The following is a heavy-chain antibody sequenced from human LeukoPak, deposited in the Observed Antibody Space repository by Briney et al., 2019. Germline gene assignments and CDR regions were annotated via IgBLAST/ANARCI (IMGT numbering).Heavy chain of an antibody. Sequence: GGSLRLSCAASGFTFSSYGMHWVRQAPGKGLEGVTFIGNDGSNKYYADSVKGRFTISRDNSKNTLYLQMNSLRVEDTAVYYCAKDSGVGMATTFSILDIWGQGTMVTVSS. CDR3: AKDSGVGMATTFSILDI. CDR1: GFTFSSYG. D-gene: IGHD5-24*01. V-gene: IGHV3-30*02. J-gene: IGHJ3*02. CDR2: IGNDGSNK.